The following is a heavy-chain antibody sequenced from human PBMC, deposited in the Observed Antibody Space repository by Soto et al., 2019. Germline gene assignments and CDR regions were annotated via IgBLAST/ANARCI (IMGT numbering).Heavy chain of an antibody. J-gene: IGHJ4*02. CDR1: GGSINSYY. V-gene: IGHV4-59*01. CDR2: INYSGST. CDR3: ARWRVAGTGYYFDY. D-gene: IGHD6-19*01. Sequence: PSETLSLTCTVSGGSINSYYWSWIRQPPGKGLEWTGYINYSGSTNYNPSLKSRVTISVDMSKNQFYLKLSSVTATDTAVYYCARWRVAGTGYYFDYWGQGTLVTVSS.